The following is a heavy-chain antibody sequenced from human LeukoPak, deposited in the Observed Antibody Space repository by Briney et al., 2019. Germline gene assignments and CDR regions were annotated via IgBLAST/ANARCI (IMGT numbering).Heavy chain of an antibody. D-gene: IGHD6-13*01. Sequence: ASVKVSXKASGYTFTGYYMHWVRQAPGQGLEWMGRINPNSGGTNYAQKFQGRVTMTRDTSISTAYMELSRLRSDDTAVYYCARKGAAAGTSLNYWGQGTLVTVSS. V-gene: IGHV1-2*06. J-gene: IGHJ4*02. CDR1: GYTFTGYY. CDR2: INPNSGGT. CDR3: ARKGAAAGTSLNY.